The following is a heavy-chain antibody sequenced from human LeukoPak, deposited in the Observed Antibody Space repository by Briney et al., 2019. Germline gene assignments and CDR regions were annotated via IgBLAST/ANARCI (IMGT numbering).Heavy chain of an antibody. CDR3: ARRPQLTYGMDV. CDR1: GFTFSSYE. D-gene: IGHD1-1*01. V-gene: IGHV3-48*03. J-gene: IGHJ6*02. CDR2: ISSSGSTI. Sequence: GGSLRLSCAASGFTFSSYEMNWVRQAPGKGLEWVSYISSSGSTIYYADSVKGRFTISRDNAKNSLYLQMNSLRAEDTAVYYCARRPQLTYGMDVWGQGTTVTVSS.